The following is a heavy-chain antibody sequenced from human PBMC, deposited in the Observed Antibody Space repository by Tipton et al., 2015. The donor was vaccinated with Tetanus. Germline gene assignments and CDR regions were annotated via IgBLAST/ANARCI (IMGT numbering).Heavy chain of an antibody. J-gene: IGHJ4*02. CDR3: ARVACSSTSCYSHYFDY. CDR2: VFRSGSA. Sequence: TLSLTCSVSGGSISGSSYYWSWIRQPPGKALEWIGYVFRSGSADYNPSLKSRVNISLDRSENQISLMLTSVTAADTAVYYCARVACSSTSCYSHYFDYWGPGSLVTVSS. CDR1: GGSISGSSYY. D-gene: IGHD2-2*01. V-gene: IGHV4-30-2*01.